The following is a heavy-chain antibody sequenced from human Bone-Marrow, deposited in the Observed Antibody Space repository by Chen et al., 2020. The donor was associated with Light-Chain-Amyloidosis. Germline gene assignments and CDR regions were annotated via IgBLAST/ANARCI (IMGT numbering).Heavy chain of an antibody. V-gene: IGHV3-33*01. CDR3: ARDKFWVVVAATRYGMDV. J-gene: IGHJ6*02. CDR2: IWYDGSNK. D-gene: IGHD2-15*01. Sequence: QVQLVESGGGVVRPGRPRRLSLAGPGFTFSATGMHWFRQAPGKGLEWVAVIWYDGSNKYYADSVKGRFTISRDNSKNTLYLQMNSLRAEDTAVYYCARDKFWVVVAATRYGMDVWGQGTTVTVSS. CDR1: GFTFSATG.